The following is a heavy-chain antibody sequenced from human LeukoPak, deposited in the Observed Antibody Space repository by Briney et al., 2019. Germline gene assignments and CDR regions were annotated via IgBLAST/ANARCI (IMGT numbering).Heavy chain of an antibody. CDR1: GFTFSNAY. V-gene: IGHV3-23*01. CDR3: AKQLGYCSDGSCYFPY. Sequence: GGSLRLSCAASGFTFSNAYMNWVRQAPGKGLEWVSAISNNGGYTYYADSVQGRFTISRDNSKSTLCLQMNSLRAEDTAVYYCAKQLGYCSDGSCYFPYWGQGTLVTVSS. D-gene: IGHD2-15*01. J-gene: IGHJ4*02. CDR2: ISNNGGYT.